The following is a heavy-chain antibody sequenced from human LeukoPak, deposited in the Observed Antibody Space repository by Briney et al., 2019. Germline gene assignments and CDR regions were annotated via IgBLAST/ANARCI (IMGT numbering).Heavy chain of an antibody. D-gene: IGHD3-10*01. V-gene: IGHV5-51*01. J-gene: IGHJ5*02. CDR3: ARCITMVRGVTNWFDP. CDR2: IYPGDSDT. Sequence: GESLKISCKGSAYSFTSYWIGWVRQMPGKGLEWMGIIYPGDSDTRYSPSFQGQVTISADKSISTAYLQWSSLKASDTAMYYCARCITMVRGVTNWFDPWGQGTLVTVSS. CDR1: AYSFTSYW.